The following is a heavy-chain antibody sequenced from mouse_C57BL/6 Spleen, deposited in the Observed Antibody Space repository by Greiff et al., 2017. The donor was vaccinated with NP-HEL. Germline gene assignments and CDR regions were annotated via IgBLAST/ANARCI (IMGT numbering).Heavy chain of an antibody. J-gene: IGHJ4*01. CDR2: IYPGDGDT. V-gene: IGHV1-80*01. Sequence: VQLQQSGAELVKPGASVKISCKASGYAFSSYWMNWVKQRPGKGLEWIGQIYPGDGDTNYNGKFKGKATLTADKSSRTAYMQLSSLTSEDSAVYFCARGYGNYPMDYWGQGTSVTVSS. D-gene: IGHD2-1*01. CDR1: GYAFSSYW. CDR3: ARGYGNYPMDY.